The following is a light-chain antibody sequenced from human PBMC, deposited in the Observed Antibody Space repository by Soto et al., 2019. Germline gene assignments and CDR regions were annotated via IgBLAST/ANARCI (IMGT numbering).Light chain of an antibody. CDR3: QQSFSSPQT. CDR2: TAS. CDR1: QSITNY. V-gene: IGKV1-39*01. J-gene: IGKJ2*01. Sequence: DIQMTQSPSSLSASVGDRVTITCRASQSITNYVNWYQLKPGKDPKLLIYTASSLQSGVPSRFSGSGSGTDFTLTISSLQPEDFATYFCQQSFSSPQTFGQGTKLDIK.